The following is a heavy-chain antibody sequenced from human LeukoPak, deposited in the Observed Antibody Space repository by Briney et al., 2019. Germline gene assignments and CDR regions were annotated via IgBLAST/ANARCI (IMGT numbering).Heavy chain of an antibody. CDR3: ARRINYYDSSGYYYVRYFDS. CDR2: INTDGSSL. CDR1: GFTFSSYW. D-gene: IGHD3-22*01. V-gene: IGHV3-74*01. J-gene: IGHJ4*02. Sequence: GGSLRLSCAASGFTFSSYWMYWVRQAPGKGPAWVARINTDGSSLNYADSVKGRFTISRDNAKNTLYLQMNSLGAEDTAVYYCARRINYYDSSGYYYVRYFDSWGQGTLVAVSS.